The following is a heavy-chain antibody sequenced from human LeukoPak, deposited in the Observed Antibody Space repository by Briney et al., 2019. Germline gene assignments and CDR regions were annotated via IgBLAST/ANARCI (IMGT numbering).Heavy chain of an antibody. CDR1: GGSSSGYY. CDR3: ARGYIRNWFDP. J-gene: IGHJ5*02. V-gene: IGHV4-34*01. CDR2: INHSGST. D-gene: IGHD4-11*01. Sequence: PSETLALTCAVYGGSSSGYYWSWIRQPPGKGLEWIGEINHSGSTNYNPSLKSRVTISVDTSKNQFSLKLSSVTAADTAVYYCARGYIRNWFDPWGQGTLVTVSS.